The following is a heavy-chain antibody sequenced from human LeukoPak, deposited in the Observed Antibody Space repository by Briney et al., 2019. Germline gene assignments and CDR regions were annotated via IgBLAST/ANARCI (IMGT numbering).Heavy chain of an antibody. J-gene: IGHJ4*02. CDR3: AKEGTRAGDYFDY. Sequence: GGSLRLSCAASRFTFSSFAMSWVRQAPGKGLEWVSAISGSGAGTYYADSVKGRFTISRDNSKNTLYLQMSSLGAEDTAVYYCAKEGTRAGDYFDYWGQGTLVTVSS. V-gene: IGHV3-23*01. CDR2: ISGSGAGT. D-gene: IGHD1-14*01. CDR1: RFTFSSFA.